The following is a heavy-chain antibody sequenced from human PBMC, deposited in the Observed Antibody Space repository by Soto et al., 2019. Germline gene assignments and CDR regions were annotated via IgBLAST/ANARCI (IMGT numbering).Heavy chain of an antibody. J-gene: IGHJ6*02. CDR3: AHKGGRGAGMDV. D-gene: IGHD2-15*01. CDR2: IYWDGDK. CDR1: GFSLSTSGVG. V-gene: IGHV2-5*02. Sequence: QITLKESGPTLVKPTQTLTVTCTFSGFSLSTSGVGVAWIRQPPAKALEWLALIYWDGDKRYSPFLKSRLTITKDTSENQVVLTLTNMDPVDTATYYCAHKGGRGAGMDVWGQGTTVTVSS.